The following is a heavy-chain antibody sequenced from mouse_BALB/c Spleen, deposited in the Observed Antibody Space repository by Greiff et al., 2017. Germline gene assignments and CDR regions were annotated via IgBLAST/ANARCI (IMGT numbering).Heavy chain of an antibody. CDR2: VNPSTGYT. J-gene: IGHJ4*01. V-gene: IGHV1-7*01. CDR3: ARPPSYYGSYDAMDY. CDR1: GYTFTSYW. Sequence: QVQLQQSGAELAKPGASVKMSCKASGYTFTSYWMHWVKQRPGQGLEWIGYVNPSTGYTEYNQKFKDKATLTADKSSSTAYMQLSSLTSEDSAVYYCARPPSYYGSYDAMDYWGQGTSVTVSS. D-gene: IGHD2-10*01.